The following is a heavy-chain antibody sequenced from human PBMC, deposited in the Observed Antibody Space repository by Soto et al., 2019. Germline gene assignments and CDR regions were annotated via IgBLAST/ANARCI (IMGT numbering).Heavy chain of an antibody. CDR1: GGSVSNNSYY. CDR3: ARRPLVRGIIPYYFDY. J-gene: IGHJ4*02. D-gene: IGHD3-10*01. CDR2: VYYSGSA. Sequence: QLQLLESGPGLVKPSETLSLTCTVSGGSVSNNSYYWGWIRQPPGKRLEWIGSVYYSGSAYYNPSLKSLLTISVATSMNHFSLKLSSVTAAYTSIYYCARRPLVRGIIPYYFDYWGQGTLVTVSS. V-gene: IGHV4-39*02.